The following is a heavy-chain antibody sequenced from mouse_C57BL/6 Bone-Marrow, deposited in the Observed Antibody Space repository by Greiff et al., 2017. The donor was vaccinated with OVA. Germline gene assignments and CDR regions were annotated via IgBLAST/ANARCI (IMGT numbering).Heavy chain of an antibody. D-gene: IGHD1-1*01. V-gene: IGHV5-2*03. CDR1: EYEFPSHD. J-gene: IGHJ1*03. CDR2: INSDGGST. CDR3: ARRRSSIYWYFDV. Sequence: EVQRVESGGGLVQPGESLTLSCESNEYEFPSHDMSWVRKTPEKRLELVAAINSDGGSTYYPDTMERRFIISRDNTKKTLYLQMSSLRSEDTAMYYCARRRSSIYWYFDVWGTGTTVTVSS.